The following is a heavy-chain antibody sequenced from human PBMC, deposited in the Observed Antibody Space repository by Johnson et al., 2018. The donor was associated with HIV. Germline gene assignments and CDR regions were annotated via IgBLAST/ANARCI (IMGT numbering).Heavy chain of an antibody. Sequence: VQLVESGGDLVQPGGSLRLTCAASGFTFSSYDMHWVRQATGKGLEWVSTIGSAGDTFYPGSVKGRFTIFRENAKNSLYLQMNSLRAGDTAVYYCAREMEMATIEGAFDLWGQGTMVTVSS. CDR3: AREMEMATIEGAFDL. J-gene: IGHJ3*01. D-gene: IGHD5-24*01. CDR1: GFTFSSYD. V-gene: IGHV3-13*01. CDR2: IGSAGDT.